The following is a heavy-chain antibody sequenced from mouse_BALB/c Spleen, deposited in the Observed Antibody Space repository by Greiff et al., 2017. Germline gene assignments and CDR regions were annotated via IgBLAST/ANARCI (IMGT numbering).Heavy chain of an antibody. CDR1: GYSITSDYA. J-gene: IGHJ3*01. CDR3: ARGRWFAY. V-gene: IGHV3-2*02. CDR2: ISYSGST. Sequence: DVKLQESGPGLVKPSQSLSLTCTVTGYSITSDYAWNWIRQFPGNKLEWMGYISYSGSTSYNPSLKSRISITRDTSKNQFFLQLNSVTTEDTATYYCARGRWFAYWGQGTLVTVSA.